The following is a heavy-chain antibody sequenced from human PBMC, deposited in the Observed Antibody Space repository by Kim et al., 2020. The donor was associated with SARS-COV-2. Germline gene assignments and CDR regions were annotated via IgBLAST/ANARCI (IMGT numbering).Heavy chain of an antibody. D-gene: IGHD5-12*01. CDR3: ARGKSGSVFPDY. J-gene: IGHJ4*02. CDR1: GGSVSSGSYY. V-gene: IGHV4-61*01. Sequence: SETLSLTCTVSGGSVSSGSYYWNWIRQPPGKGLEWIGYISYSGSTNYNPSLKSRVTISVYTSKSQFSLKLSSVTAADTAVYYCARGKSGSVFPDYWGQGTLVTVSS. CDR2: ISYSGST.